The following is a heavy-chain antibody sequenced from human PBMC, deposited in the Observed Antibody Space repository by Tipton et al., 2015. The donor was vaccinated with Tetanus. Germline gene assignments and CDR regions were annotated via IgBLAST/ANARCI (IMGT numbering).Heavy chain of an antibody. Sequence: GSLRLSCAASGFTFSKYAIHWVRQATGKGLEWVGRFASPSNSAATTYAASVRGRFTFSRDDAKNTAYLEMNSLTVEDTAVYYCSGGGAHVDYWGQGVLVTVSS. CDR3: SGGGAHVDY. D-gene: IGHD2-21*01. CDR1: GFTFSKYA. V-gene: IGHV3-73*01. J-gene: IGHJ4*02. CDR2: FASPSNSAAT.